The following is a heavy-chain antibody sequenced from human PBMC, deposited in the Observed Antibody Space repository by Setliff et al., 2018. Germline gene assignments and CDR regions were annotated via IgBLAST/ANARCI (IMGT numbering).Heavy chain of an antibody. J-gene: IGHJ5*02. Sequence: GESLKISCAASGFTFSSYWMSWVRQAPGKGLEWVANIKQDGSDKYYVDSVKGRFTISRDNAKNTLYLQMNSLRAEDTAVYYCAKNGFGVVALGVNNWFDPWGQGTLVTVSS. V-gene: IGHV3-7*03. CDR3: AKNGFGVVALGVNNWFDP. CDR1: GFTFSSYW. CDR2: IKQDGSDK. D-gene: IGHD3-10*01.